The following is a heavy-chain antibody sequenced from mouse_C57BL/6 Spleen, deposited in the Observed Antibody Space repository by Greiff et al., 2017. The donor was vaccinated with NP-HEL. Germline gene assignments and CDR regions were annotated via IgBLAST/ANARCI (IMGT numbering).Heavy chain of an antibody. J-gene: IGHJ2*01. CDR1: GFTFSDYG. Sequence: EVKLVESGGGLVKPGGSLKLSCAASGFTFSDYGMHWVRQAPEQGLEWVAYISSGSSTIYYADTVKGRFTISGDNAKNTLLRRMTSLRSEDTAMYYGAKYYFDYWGQGTTLTVSS. CDR2: ISSGSSTI. CDR3: AKYYFDY. V-gene: IGHV5-17*01.